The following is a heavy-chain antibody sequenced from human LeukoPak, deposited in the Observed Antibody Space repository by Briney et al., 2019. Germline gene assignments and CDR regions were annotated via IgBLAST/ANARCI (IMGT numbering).Heavy chain of an antibody. D-gene: IGHD5-18*01. J-gene: IGHJ4*02. CDR1: GFTFSSYS. Sequence: PGGSLRLSCAASGFTFSSYSMNWVRQAPGKGLEWVSSISSSRSYIYYADSVKGRFTISRDNSKNTLYLQMNSLRAEDTAVYYCAKGTIQLWIRNFDYWGQGTLVTVSS. CDR2: ISSSRSYI. V-gene: IGHV3-21*04. CDR3: AKGTIQLWIRNFDY.